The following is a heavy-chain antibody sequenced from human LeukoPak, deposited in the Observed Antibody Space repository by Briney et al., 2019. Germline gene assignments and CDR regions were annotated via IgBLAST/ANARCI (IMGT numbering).Heavy chain of an antibody. CDR1: GFTFSSYG. J-gene: IGHJ4*02. Sequence: PGGSLRLSCAASGFTFSSYGMHWVRQAPGKGLEWVAVIWYDGSNKYYADSVKGRFTISRDNSKNTLYLQMNSLRAEDTAVYYCASSVDIGVVPAAISAYWGQGTLVTVSS. D-gene: IGHD2-2*01. CDR2: IWYDGSNK. CDR3: ASSVDIGVVPAAISAY. V-gene: IGHV3-33*01.